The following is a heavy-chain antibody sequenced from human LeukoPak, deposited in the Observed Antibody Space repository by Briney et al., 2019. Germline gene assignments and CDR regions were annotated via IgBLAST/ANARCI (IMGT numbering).Heavy chain of an antibody. D-gene: IGHD5-12*01. CDR3: ARDEDSGYARLFDY. J-gene: IGHJ4*02. CDR1: GFTFSSYG. Sequence: GGSLRLSCAASGFTFSSYGMHWVRQAPGKGLEWVTVIWYDGSNKYYADSVKGGFTISRDNSKNTLYLQMNSLRAEDTAVYYCARDEDSGYARLFDYWGQGTLVTVSS. CDR2: IWYDGSNK. V-gene: IGHV3-33*01.